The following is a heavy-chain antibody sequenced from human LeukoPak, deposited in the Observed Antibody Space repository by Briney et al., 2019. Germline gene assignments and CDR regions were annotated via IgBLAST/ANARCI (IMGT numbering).Heavy chain of an antibody. V-gene: IGHV1-69*13. CDR2: IIPIFGTA. Sequence: SVKVSCKASGGTFSSYAISWVRHAPGQGLEWMGGIIPIFGTANYAQKFQGRVTITADESTSTAYMALSSLSSEDTAVYYCARDLGVLTPPLHIWGQGTMVTVSS. J-gene: IGHJ3*02. CDR1: GGTFSSYA. D-gene: IGHD3-9*01. CDR3: ARDLGVLTPPLHI.